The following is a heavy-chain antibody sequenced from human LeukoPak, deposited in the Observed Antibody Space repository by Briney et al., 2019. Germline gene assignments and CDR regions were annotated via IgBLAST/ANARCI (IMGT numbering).Heavy chain of an antibody. CDR1: GGSITIYY. Sequence: KPSETLSLTCAASGGSITIYYWSWIRQPPGKGLEWIAYIYYSGDTNYNPSFKGRVTISVDTSKNQFSLKLSSVAAADTAIYYCARQPSGTAAFDIWGQGTMVTVSS. J-gene: IGHJ3*02. CDR2: IYYSGDT. D-gene: IGHD1/OR15-1a*01. CDR3: ARQPSGTAAFDI. V-gene: IGHV4-59*08.